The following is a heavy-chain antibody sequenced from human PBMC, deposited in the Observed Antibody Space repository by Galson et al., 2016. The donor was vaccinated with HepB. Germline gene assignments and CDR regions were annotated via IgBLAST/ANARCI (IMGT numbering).Heavy chain of an antibody. CDR1: GGSISRYY. J-gene: IGHJ4*02. V-gene: IGHV4-59*01. D-gene: IGHD3-10*01. CDR2: IYDSGYT. CDR3: ARDYNGVLY. Sequence: ETLSLTCPVSGGSISRYYWTWMRQPPGKGLEWIGYIYDSGYTNYDPSLQSRVTISVDPSKNQFSLKLRSVTAADTAVYYCARDYNGVLYWGQGTLVTVSS.